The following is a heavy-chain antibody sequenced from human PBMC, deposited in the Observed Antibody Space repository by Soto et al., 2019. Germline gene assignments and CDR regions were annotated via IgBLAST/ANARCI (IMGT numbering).Heavy chain of an antibody. D-gene: IGHD2-21*02. J-gene: IGHJ5*02. CDR1: GGSISSGGYY. V-gene: IGHV4-31*03. CDR3: ASESVVVTARGPTEASFT. Sequence: TLSLTCTVSGGSISSGGYYWSWIRQHPGKGLEWIGYIYYSGSTYYNPPLKSRVTISVDTSKNQFSLKLSSVTAADTAVYYCASESVVVTARGPTEASFTWGQGTLVTVSS. CDR2: IYYSGST.